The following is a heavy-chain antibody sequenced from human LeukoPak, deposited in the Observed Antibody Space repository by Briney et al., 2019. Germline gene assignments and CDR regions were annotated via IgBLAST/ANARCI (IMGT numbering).Heavy chain of an antibody. CDR1: GGSFSGYY. CDR3: ARGRYSSGWYFVY. D-gene: IGHD6-19*01. J-gene: IGHJ4*02. V-gene: IGHV4-34*01. CDR2: INHSGST. Sequence: PSETLSLTCAVYGGSFSGYYWSWIRQRPGKGLERIGEINHSGSTNYNPSLKSRVTISVDTSKNQFSLKLSSVTAADTAVYYCARGRYSSGWYFVYWGQGTLVTVSS.